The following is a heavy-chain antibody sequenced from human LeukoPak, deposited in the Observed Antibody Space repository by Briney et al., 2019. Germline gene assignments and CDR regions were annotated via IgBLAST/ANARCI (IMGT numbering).Heavy chain of an antibody. CDR1: GGSISSSSDY. V-gene: IGHV4-39*01. Sequence: PSETLSLTCTVSGGSISSSSDYWGWIRQAPGKGLEWIGSIYYHENTYYNSSLKSRVTISVDTSKNQFSLKLNSVTAADTAVYYCARTSSSGLVGGYYFDYWAREPWSPSPQ. CDR2: IYYHENT. J-gene: IGHJ4*02. D-gene: IGHD6-19*01. CDR3: ARTSSSGLVGGYYFDY.